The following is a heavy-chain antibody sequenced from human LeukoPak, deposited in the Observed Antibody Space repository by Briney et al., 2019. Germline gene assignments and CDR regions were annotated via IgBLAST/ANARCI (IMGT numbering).Heavy chain of an antibody. CDR1: GFTLSTYD. Sequence: GGSLRLSCAASGFTLSTYDMSWVRQAPGRGLEWVSVISSRTGDAYYADSVKGRFTMSRDTSKNTLYLQMNSLRAEDTAFYYCAKRNGDRGLDYWGQGTLVTVSP. CDR2: ISSRTGDA. V-gene: IGHV3-23*01. J-gene: IGHJ4*02. D-gene: IGHD2-8*01. CDR3: AKRNGDRGLDY.